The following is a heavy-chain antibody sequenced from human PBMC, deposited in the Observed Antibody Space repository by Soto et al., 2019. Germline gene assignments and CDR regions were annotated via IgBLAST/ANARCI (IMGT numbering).Heavy chain of an antibody. CDR1: GFTFSSYS. V-gene: IGHV3-21*01. J-gene: IGHJ4*02. Sequence: EVQLVESGGGLVKPGGSLRLYCAASGFTFSSYSMNWVRQAPGKGLEWVSSISSSSSYIYYADSVKGRFTISRDDAKNSLYLQMNSLRAEDTAVYYCARDGVTWESSSWNYCGWWGQGTLVTVSS. D-gene: IGHD6-13*01. CDR2: ISSSSSYI. CDR3: ARDGVTWESSSWNYCGW.